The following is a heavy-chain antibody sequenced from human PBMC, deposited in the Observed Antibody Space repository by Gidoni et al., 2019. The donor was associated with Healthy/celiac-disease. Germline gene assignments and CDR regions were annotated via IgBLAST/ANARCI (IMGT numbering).Heavy chain of an antibody. V-gene: IGHV3-30*18. J-gene: IGHJ4*02. D-gene: IGHD5-18*01. CDR2: ISYDGSNK. Sequence: QVQLVESGGGVVQPGRSLSLSCAAAGFTFSSYGMHWVRQAPGKGLEWVAVISYDGSNKYYADSVKGRFTISRDNSKNTLYLQMNSLRAEDTAVYYCAKVKGYSYGPFDYWGQGTLVTVSS. CDR1: GFTFSSYG. CDR3: AKVKGYSYGPFDY.